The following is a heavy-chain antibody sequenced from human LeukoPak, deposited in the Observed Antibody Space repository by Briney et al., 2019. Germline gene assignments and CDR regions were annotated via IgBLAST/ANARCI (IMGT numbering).Heavy chain of an antibody. Sequence: PSETLSLTCGVSGGSLSFYYWSWIRQSPGKGLEWIAEISQNGDSNYNMSLKSRVTISLDKSKNQVSLKLNSVTAADTAVYYCARYQPLLSQYYFDYWGQGTLVTVSS. CDR3: ARYQPLLSQYYFDY. CDR1: GGSLSFYY. V-gene: IGHV4-34*01. D-gene: IGHD2-21*02. J-gene: IGHJ4*02. CDR2: ISQNGDS.